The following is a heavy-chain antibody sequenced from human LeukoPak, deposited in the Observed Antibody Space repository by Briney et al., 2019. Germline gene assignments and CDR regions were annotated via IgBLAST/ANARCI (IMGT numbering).Heavy chain of an antibody. CDR2: IYYSGST. J-gene: IGHJ3*02. V-gene: IGHV4-39*01. D-gene: IGHD5-18*01. CDR3: ASLYSYGYLPDAFDI. CDR1: GGSISSSSYY. Sequence: PSETLSLTCTVSGGSISSSSYYWGWIRQPPGKGLEWIGSIYYSGSTYYNPSLKSRVTISVDTSKNQFSLKLSSVTAADTAVYYRASLYSYGYLPDAFDIWGQGTMVTVSS.